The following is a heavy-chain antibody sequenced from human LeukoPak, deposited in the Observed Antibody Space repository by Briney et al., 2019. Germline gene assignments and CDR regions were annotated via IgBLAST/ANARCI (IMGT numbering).Heavy chain of an antibody. V-gene: IGHV4-34*01. CDR1: GGSFSGYY. CDR3: ARGDWYYYDSSGYYSWFDP. CDR2: INHSGST. D-gene: IGHD3-22*01. J-gene: IGHJ5*02. Sequence: SETLSLTCAAHGGSFSGYYWSWIRQPPGKGLEWIGEINHSGSTNYNPSLKSRVTISVDTSKNQFSLKLSSVAAADTAVYYCARGDWYYYDSSGYYSWFDPWGQGTLVTVSS.